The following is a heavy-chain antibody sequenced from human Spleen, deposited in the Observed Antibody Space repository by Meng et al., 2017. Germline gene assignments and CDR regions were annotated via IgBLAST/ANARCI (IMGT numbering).Heavy chain of an antibody. J-gene: IGHJ3*02. D-gene: IGHD3-10*01. Sequence: KVSCKGSGYSFTSYWIGWVRQMPGKGLEWMGIIYPGDSDTTYSPSFQGQGTFSVDKSISTAYLQWSSLKASDTAMYFCARLDDYGSGSYYGCSFDIWGQGTMVTVSS. V-gene: IGHV5-51*01. CDR2: IYPGDSDT. CDR3: ARLDDYGSGSYYGCSFDI. CDR1: GYSFTSYW.